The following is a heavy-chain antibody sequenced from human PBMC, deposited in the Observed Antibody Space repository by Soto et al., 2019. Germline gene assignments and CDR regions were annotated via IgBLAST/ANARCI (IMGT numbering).Heavy chain of an antibody. J-gene: IGHJ6*02. Sequence: ASVKVSCKASGYTFTSYYMHWVRQAPGQGLEWMGIINPSGGSTSYAQKFQGRVTMTRDTSTSTVYMELSSLRSEDTAVYYCARDNMEGATISYYYYGMDVWGQGTTVTVSS. V-gene: IGHV1-46*01. D-gene: IGHD1-26*01. CDR1: GYTFTSYY. CDR2: INPSGGST. CDR3: ARDNMEGATISYYYYGMDV.